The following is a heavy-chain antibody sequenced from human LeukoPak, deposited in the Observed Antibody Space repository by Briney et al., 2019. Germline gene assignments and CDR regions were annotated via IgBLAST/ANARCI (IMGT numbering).Heavy chain of an antibody. D-gene: IGHD6-19*01. CDR3: AGQTDWGDSIGWFNWFDP. J-gene: IGHJ5*02. CDR2: SYYSGST. V-gene: IGHV4-59*08. CDR1: AVSINSYY. Sequence: SETLSLTCTVSAVSINSYYWSWIRQPPGNGLEWIGFSYYSGSTNSNTSLKRRVTISVETSKNQSSLKLNSVTIAETAVYYGAGQTDWGDSIGWFNWFDPWGQGSLVTVSS.